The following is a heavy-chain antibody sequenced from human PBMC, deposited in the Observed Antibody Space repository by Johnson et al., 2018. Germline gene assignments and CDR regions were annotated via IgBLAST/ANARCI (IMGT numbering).Heavy chain of an antibody. CDR3: AYRMAALGQKYFQD. CDR1: GFSFSRSV. CDR2: LDGGSGST. Sequence: VQLVESGGGLVQPGGSLRLSCVASGFSFSRSVMSWVRQAPGKGLEWVSTLDGGSGSTYYADSVKGRFSISKNISKNTRYRQLSSLRGEDSALYYCAYRMAALGQKYFQDWGQGALVTVSS. J-gene: IGHJ1*01. D-gene: IGHD5-12*01. V-gene: IGHV3-23*04.